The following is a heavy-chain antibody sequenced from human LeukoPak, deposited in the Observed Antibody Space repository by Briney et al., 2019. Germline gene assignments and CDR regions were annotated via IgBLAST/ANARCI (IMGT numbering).Heavy chain of an antibody. CDR3: ARAPPVVTALGVWFDP. V-gene: IGHV4-59*01. J-gene: IGHJ5*02. D-gene: IGHD4-23*01. Sequence: PSETLSLTCTVSGGSISSYYWSWIRQPPGKGLEWIGYIYYSGSTNYNPSLKSRVTISVDTSKNQFSLKLSSVTAADKAVYYCARAPPVVTALGVWFDPWGQGTLVTVSS. CDR2: IYYSGST. CDR1: GGSISSYY.